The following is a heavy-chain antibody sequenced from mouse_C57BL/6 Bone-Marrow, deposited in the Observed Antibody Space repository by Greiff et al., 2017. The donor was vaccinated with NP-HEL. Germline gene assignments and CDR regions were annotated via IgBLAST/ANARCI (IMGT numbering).Heavy chain of an antibody. CDR3: ARTYDGLREYFDV. V-gene: IGHV1-59*01. Sequence: QVQLKQPGAELVRPGTSVTLSCKASGYTFTSYWMHWVKQRPGQGLAWIGVIDPSDSYTNYNQKFKGKATLTVDTSSSTAYMQLISLTSEDSAVYYCARTYDGLREYFDVWGTGTTVTVSS. D-gene: IGHD2-3*01. CDR2: IDPSDSYT. CDR1: GYTFTSYW. J-gene: IGHJ1*03.